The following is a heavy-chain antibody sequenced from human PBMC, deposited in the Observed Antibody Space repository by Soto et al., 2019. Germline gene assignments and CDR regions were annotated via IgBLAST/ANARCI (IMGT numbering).Heavy chain of an antibody. D-gene: IGHD6-6*01. Sequence: ASVKVSCKAPGETFRRDVISWVRQAPGQGLEWLGGITPMSGTTDYAQKFQGRVTISADKSTGTAYFELSSLTFDDTGVYYCARGVSMAGRPGFFHHWGQGSLVTVSS. J-gene: IGHJ1*01. CDR2: ITPMSGTT. CDR1: GETFRRDV. CDR3: ARGVSMAGRPGFFHH. V-gene: IGHV1-69*06.